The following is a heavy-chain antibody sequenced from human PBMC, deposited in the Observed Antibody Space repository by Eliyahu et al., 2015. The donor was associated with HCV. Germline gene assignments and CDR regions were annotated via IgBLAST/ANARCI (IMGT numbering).Heavy chain of an antibody. D-gene: IGHD2-15*01. CDR2: MYGNGKP. CDR1: GESIRTYY. CDR3: ARDFVVLPGAMDV. J-gene: IGHJ6*02. Sequence: QVQLQESGPGLVKPSETLSLTCVVSGESIRTYYWNWIRQPAGKGLEWIGRMYGNGKPRYNPSLESRVTMSVDTPNNQISLKLSSVTAADTAVYYCARDFVVLPGAMDVWGQGTTVTVSS. V-gene: IGHV4-4*07.